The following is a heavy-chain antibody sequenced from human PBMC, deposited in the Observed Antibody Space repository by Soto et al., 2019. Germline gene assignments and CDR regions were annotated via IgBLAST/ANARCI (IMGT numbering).Heavy chain of an antibody. CDR2: IYYSGST. CDR3: ARRAEATYYFDY. J-gene: IGHJ4*02. D-gene: IGHD1-26*01. V-gene: IGHV4-39*01. Sequence: QLQLQESGPGLVKPSETLSLTCTVSGGSISSSSYYWGWIRQPPGKGLEWIGSIYYSGSTYYNPSLKSRGTIYVDTSKNQFSLKLSSVTAADTAVYYCARRAEATYYFDYWGQGTLVTVSS. CDR1: GGSISSSSYY.